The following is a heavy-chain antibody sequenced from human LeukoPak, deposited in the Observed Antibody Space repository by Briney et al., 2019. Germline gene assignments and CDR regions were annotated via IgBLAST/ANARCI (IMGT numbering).Heavy chain of an antibody. CDR3: ARGWSGYYGSGRPNNWFDP. CDR2: ISSSGSTI. D-gene: IGHD3-10*01. V-gene: IGHV3-48*03. CDR1: GFTFSSYE. J-gene: IGHJ5*02. Sequence: GGSLRLSCAASGFTFSSYEMNWVRQAPGKGLEWVSYISSSGSTIYYADSVKGRFTISRDNAKNSLYLQMNSLRAEDTAVYYCARGWSGYYGSGRPNNWFDPWGQGTLVTVSS.